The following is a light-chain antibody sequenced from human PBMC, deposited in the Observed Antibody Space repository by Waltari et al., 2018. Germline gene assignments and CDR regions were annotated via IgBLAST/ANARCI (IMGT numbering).Light chain of an antibody. V-gene: IGKV1-39*01. Sequence: DIQMTQSPSSLSASVGDRVTITCRASQSISSYLNWYQQKPGKAPKLLIYGASSLRGGAPSRVSGSRSGTDFTLTISSLQPEDFASYYCQQTYSSPLTFGPGTKLDIK. CDR3: QQTYSSPLT. CDR1: QSISSY. J-gene: IGKJ3*01. CDR2: GAS.